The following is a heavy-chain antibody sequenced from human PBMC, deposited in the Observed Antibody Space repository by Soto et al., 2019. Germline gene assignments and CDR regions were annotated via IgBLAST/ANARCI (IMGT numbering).Heavy chain of an antibody. CDR1: GGSISSGDYY. CDR2: IYYSGST. V-gene: IGHV4-30-4*01. J-gene: IGHJ6*02. Sequence: QVQLQESGPGLVKPSQTLSLTCTVSGGSISSGDYYWSWIRQPPGKGLEWIGYIYYSGSTYYNPSLKSRVTISVDTSKNQFSLKLSSVTAADTAVYYCAGLGRVAAADYYGMDVWGQGTTVTVSS. CDR3: AGLGRVAAADYYGMDV. D-gene: IGHD6-13*01.